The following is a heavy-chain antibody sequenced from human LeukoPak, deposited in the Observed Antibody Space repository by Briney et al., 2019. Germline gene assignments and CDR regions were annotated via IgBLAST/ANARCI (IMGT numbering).Heavy chain of an antibody. J-gene: IGHJ5*02. CDR1: GFTFSSYS. CDR3: ARVIAAAGKGDWFDP. Sequence: GGSLRLSCAASGFTFSSYSMNWVRQAPGKGLEWVSSISSSSYIYYADSVKGRFTISRDNAKNSLYLQMNSLRAEDTAVYYCARVIAAAGKGDWFDPWGQGTLVTVSS. V-gene: IGHV3-21*01. D-gene: IGHD6-13*01. CDR2: ISSSSYI.